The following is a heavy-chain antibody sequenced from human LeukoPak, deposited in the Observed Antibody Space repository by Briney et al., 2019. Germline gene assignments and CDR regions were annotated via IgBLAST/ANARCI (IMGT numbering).Heavy chain of an antibody. CDR1: GGSISSGGYY. CDR2: IYYSGST. D-gene: IGHD3-22*01. V-gene: IGHV4-31*03. J-gene: IGHJ3*02. Sequence: SETLSLTCTVSGGSISSGGYYWSWIRQHPGKGMEWIGYIYYSGSTYYNPSLKSRVTISVDTSKNQFSLKLSSVTAADTAVYYCARVDDSSGYYLVRAFDIWGQGTMVTVSS. CDR3: ARVDDSSGYYLVRAFDI.